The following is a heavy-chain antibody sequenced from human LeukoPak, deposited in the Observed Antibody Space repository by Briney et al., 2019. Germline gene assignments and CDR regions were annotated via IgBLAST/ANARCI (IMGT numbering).Heavy chain of an antibody. D-gene: IGHD3-10*01. V-gene: IGHV4-59*08. CDR2: IYYSGST. Sequence: SETLSLTCTVSGGSISSYYWSWIRQPPGKGLEWIGYIYYSGSTNYNPSLKSRVTISVDTSKNQFSLKLSSVTAADTAVYYCARYYYGSGSIPDLFDYWGQGTLVTVSS. CDR3: ARYYYGSGSIPDLFDY. CDR1: GGSISSYY. J-gene: IGHJ4*02.